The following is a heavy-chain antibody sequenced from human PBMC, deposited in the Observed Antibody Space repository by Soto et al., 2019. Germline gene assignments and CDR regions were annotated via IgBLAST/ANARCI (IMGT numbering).Heavy chain of an antibody. V-gene: IGHV1-18*01. CDR3: ARDPYPYYGDYYCQH. D-gene: IGHD4-17*01. CDR1: GYTFTSYG. Sequence: QVQLVQSGVEVKKPGASVKVSCKASGYTFTSYGISWVRQAPGQGLEWMGWISTYNGNTNYAQKLKGRVTMTTDTSTSTAYMELRSLRSDDTAVDYCARDPYPYYGDYYCQHWGQGTLVTVSS. CDR2: ISTYNGNT. J-gene: IGHJ1*01.